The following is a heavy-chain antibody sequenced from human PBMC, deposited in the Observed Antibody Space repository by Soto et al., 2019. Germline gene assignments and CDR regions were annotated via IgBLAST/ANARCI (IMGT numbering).Heavy chain of an antibody. CDR3: ARVGIAAAEGGRNFDY. D-gene: IGHD6-13*01. CDR2: INAGNGNT. Sequence: ASVKVSCKASGYTFTSYAMHWVRQAPGQRLEWMGWINAGNGNTKYSQKFQGRVTITRDTSASTAYMELSSLRSEDTAVYYCARVGIAAAEGGRNFDYWGQGTLVTVSS. CDR1: GYTFTSYA. V-gene: IGHV1-3*01. J-gene: IGHJ4*02.